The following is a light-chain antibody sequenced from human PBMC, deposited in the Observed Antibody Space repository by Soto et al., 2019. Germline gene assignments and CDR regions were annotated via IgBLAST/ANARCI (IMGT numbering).Light chain of an antibody. J-gene: IGLJ3*02. CDR1: SSDVGGYNY. Sequence: QSALTQPASVSGSPGQSITISCTGTSSDVGGYNYVSWYQQHPGKAPKLMIYDVSNRPSGVSNRFSGSKSGNTASLTIPGLQAEDEADYYCRSYSSNITLVFGGGTKVTVL. CDR3: RSYSSNITLV. CDR2: DVS. V-gene: IGLV2-14*01.